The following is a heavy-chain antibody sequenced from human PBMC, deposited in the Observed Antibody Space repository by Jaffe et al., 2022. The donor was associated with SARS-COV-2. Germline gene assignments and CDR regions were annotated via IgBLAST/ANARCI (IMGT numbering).Heavy chain of an antibody. CDR1: GYTFTSFG. D-gene: IGHD5-12*01. CDR3: ARCPDGYGIAPYYFDN. J-gene: IGHJ4*02. V-gene: IGHV1-18*01. Sequence: QVQLVQSGAEVKKPGASVKVSCKASGYTFTSFGISWVRQAPGQGLEWMGWISTYNGNTNYAQNLQGRVTMTTDTSTRTAYMELRSLRSDDTAVYYCARCPDGYGIAPYYFDNWGQGTLVTVSS. CDR2: ISTYNGNT.